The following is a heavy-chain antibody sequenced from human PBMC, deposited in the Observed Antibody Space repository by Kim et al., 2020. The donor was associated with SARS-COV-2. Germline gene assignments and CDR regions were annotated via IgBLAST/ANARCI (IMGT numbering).Heavy chain of an antibody. J-gene: IGHJ5*02. CDR3: ARAEGSSWYGWFDP. V-gene: IGHV1-3*01. Sequence: SQKFQGRVTITRDTSASTAYMELSSLRSEDTAVYYCARAEGSSWYGWFDPWGQGTLVTVSS. D-gene: IGHD6-13*01.